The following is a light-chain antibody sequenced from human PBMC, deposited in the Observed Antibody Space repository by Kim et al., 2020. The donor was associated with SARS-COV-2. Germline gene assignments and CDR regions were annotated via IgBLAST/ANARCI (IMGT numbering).Light chain of an antibody. CDR3: QSYDVSSHVV. J-gene: IGLJ2*01. Sequence: KAVQRACTPGSGNMAGNNAEGYQQRPRSAASTVIYETDQRPSGVPDRFSGSIDSSTNSAYLSICGLKNEDEDDYYWQSYDVSSHVVFGGGTQLTVL. CDR1: SGNMAGNN. CDR2: ETD. V-gene: IGLV6-57*03.